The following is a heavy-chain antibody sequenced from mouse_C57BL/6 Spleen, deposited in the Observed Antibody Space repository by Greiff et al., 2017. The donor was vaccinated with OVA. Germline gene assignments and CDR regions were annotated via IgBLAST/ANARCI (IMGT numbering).Heavy chain of an antibody. Sequence: EVKLQESGPGLVKPSQSLSLTCSVTGYSITSGYYWNWIRQFPGNKLEWMGYISYDGSNNYNPSLKNRISITRDTSKNQFFLKLNSVTTEDTATYYCAIIYYRHAMDYWGQGTSVTVSS. V-gene: IGHV3-6*01. CDR3: AIIYYRHAMDY. J-gene: IGHJ4*01. CDR2: ISYDGSN. CDR1: GYSITSGYY. D-gene: IGHD2-1*01.